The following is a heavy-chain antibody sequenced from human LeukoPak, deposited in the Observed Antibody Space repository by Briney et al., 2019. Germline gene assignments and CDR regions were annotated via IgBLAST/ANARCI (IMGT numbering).Heavy chain of an antibody. CDR1: GFTFSSYS. CDR2: ISSSSSYI. CDR3: ARGPPRPDGYNYPYPLYFDY. V-gene: IGHV3-21*01. Sequence: PGGSLRLSCAASGFTFSSYSMNWVRQAPGKGLEWVSSISSSSSYIYYADSVKGRFTISRDNAKNSLYLQMNSLRAEDTAVYYCARGPPRPDGYNYPYPLYFDYWGQGTLVTVSS. D-gene: IGHD5-24*01. J-gene: IGHJ4*02.